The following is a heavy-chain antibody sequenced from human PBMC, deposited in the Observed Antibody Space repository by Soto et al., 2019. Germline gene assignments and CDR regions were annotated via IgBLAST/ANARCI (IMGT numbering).Heavy chain of an antibody. CDR1: GFTFSSYG. CDR2: ISYDGSNK. Sequence: QVQLVESGGGVVQPGRSLRLSCAASGFTFSSYGMHWVRQAPGKGLEWVAVISYDGSNKYYADSVKGRFTISRDNSKNTLYLQMNSLRAEDTAVYYCARVRSAAAGTGYFDLWGRGTLVTVSS. CDR3: ARVRSAAAGTGYFDL. D-gene: IGHD6-13*01. V-gene: IGHV3-30*03. J-gene: IGHJ2*01.